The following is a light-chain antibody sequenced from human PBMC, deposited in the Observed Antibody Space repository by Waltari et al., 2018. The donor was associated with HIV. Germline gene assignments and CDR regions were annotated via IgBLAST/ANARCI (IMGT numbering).Light chain of an antibody. CDR1: SSNIGAGYG. V-gene: IGLV1-40*01. CDR3: QSYDSSLSGSV. CDR2: GNS. Sequence: QSVLTQPPSVSGAPGQRVTISCTGSSSNIGAGYGVHWYQQLPGTAPKLLIYGNSNRPSGVPDRFSGSKSGTSASLAITGLQAEGEADYYCQSYDSSLSGSVFGGGTKLTVL. J-gene: IGLJ3*02.